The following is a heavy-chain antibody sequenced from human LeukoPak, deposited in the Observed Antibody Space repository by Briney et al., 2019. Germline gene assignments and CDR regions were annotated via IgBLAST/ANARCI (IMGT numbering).Heavy chain of an antibody. CDR2: ISWNSGSI. D-gene: IGHD3-22*01. J-gene: IGHJ4*02. CDR1: GFTFDDYA. Sequence: PGRSLRLSCAASGFTFDDYAMHWVRQAPGKGLEWVSGISWNSGSIGYANSVKGRFTISRDNAKNSLYLQMNSLRAEDTALYYCARDGYDYDNSGPVVYWGQGTLVSVSS. V-gene: IGHV3-9*01. CDR3: ARDGYDYDNSGPVVY.